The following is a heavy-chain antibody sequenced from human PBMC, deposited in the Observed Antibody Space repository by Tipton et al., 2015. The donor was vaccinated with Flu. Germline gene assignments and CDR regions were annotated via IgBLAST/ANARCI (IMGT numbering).Heavy chain of an antibody. Sequence: TLSLTCSVSGFSSTTAYYWSWIRQPPGKGLEWIGEINHGGSTNYNKSLKSRVTMSVDTSMNQFSLKLSSVTAADTAVYYCARLAWDGPIPWGQGTLVTVSS. CDR1: GFSSTTAYY. J-gene: IGHJ5*02. CDR3: ARLAWDGPIP. CDR2: INHGGST. D-gene: IGHD1-26*01. V-gene: IGHV4-34*01.